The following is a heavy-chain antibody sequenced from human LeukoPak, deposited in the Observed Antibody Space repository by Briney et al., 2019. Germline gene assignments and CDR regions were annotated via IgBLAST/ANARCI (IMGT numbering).Heavy chain of an antibody. CDR2: IRYDGSNK. V-gene: IGHV3-30*02. CDR3: ARDRGSTVTVDAFDI. D-gene: IGHD4-17*01. J-gene: IGHJ3*02. Sequence: GGSLRLSCAASGFTFSSYGMHWVRQAPGKGLEWVAFIRYDGSNKYYADSVKGRFTISRDNSKNTLYLQMNSLRAEDTAVYYCARDRGSTVTVDAFDIWGQGTMVTVSS. CDR1: GFTFSSYG.